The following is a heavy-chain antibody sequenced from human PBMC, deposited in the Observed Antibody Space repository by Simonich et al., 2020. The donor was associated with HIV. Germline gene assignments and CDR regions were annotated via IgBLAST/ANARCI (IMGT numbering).Heavy chain of an antibody. CDR3: ARLERGIDAFDI. Sequence: QEQLRQWGAGLLKPSETLSLTCAVYGESFSGYYWTWIRQPPGKGLEWIGEIIHSGSTHYNPSLKSRVTISVDSSKKQFSLKLSSVTAADTAVYYCARLERGIDAFDIWGQGTMVTVSS. J-gene: IGHJ3*02. V-gene: IGHV4-34*12. CDR2: IIHSGST. D-gene: IGHD7-27*01. CDR1: GESFSGYY.